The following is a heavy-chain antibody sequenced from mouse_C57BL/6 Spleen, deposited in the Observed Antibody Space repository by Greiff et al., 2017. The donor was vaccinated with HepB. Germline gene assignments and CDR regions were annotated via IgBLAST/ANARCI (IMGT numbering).Heavy chain of an antibody. D-gene: IGHD1-1*01. CDR1: GYTFTSYW. Sequence: QVQLQQPGAELVKPGASVKLSCKASGYTFTSYWMQWVKQRPGQGLEWIGEIDPSDSYTNYNQKFKGKATLTVDTSSRIAYMQRRSRTSGDSAVYSCEKKGITTVVADYGGQGTTLTVSS. CDR3: EKKGITTVVADY. J-gene: IGHJ2*01. V-gene: IGHV1-50*01. CDR2: IDPSDSYT.